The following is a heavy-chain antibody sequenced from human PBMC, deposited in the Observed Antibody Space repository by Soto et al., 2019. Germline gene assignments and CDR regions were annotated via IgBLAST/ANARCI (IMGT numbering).Heavy chain of an antibody. Sequence: EVQLVESGGGLVQPGGSLRLSCAASGFTFSSYWMSWVRQAPGKGLEWVANLQQDGSEQYYVDSVKGRFTISRDNAKNSLYLQMNSLRAEDTAVYYCAREDIVVVPAAWSYYYYMDVCGKGTTVTVSS. CDR2: LQQDGSEQ. J-gene: IGHJ6*03. D-gene: IGHD2-2*01. CDR3: AREDIVVVPAAWSYYYYMDV. V-gene: IGHV3-7*01. CDR1: GFTFSSYW.